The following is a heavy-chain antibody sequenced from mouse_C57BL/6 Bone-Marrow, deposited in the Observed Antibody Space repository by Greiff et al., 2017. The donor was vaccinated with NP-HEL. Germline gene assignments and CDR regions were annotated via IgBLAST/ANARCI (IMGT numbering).Heavy chain of an antibody. Sequence: QVQLQQPGAELVKPGASVKLSCKASGYTFTSYWMHWVKQRPGQGLEWIGMIHPNSGSTNYNEKFKSKATLTVDKSSSTAYMQLSSLTSEDSAVYYCAREGYYSNYGAWFAYWGQGTLVTVSA. D-gene: IGHD2-5*01. J-gene: IGHJ3*01. V-gene: IGHV1-64*01. CDR1: GYTFTSYW. CDR2: IHPNSGST. CDR3: AREGYYSNYGAWFAY.